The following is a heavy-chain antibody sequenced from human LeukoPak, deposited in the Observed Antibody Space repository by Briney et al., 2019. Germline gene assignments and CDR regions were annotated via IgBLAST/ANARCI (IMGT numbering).Heavy chain of an antibody. CDR1: GGSISSYY. J-gene: IGHJ3*02. CDR2: IYYSGST. V-gene: IGHV4-59*08. CDR3: ARQDIVATGDAIDI. Sequence: SETLSLTCTVSGGSISSYYWSWIRQPPGKGLEWIGYIYYSGSTNYNPSLKSRVTISVDTSKNQFSLKLSSVTAADTAVYYCARQDIVATGDAIDIWGQGTMVTVSS. D-gene: IGHD5-12*01.